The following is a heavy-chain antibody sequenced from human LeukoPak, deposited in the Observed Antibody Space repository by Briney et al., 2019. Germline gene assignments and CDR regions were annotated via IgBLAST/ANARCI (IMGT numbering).Heavy chain of an antibody. Sequence: GGSLRLSCVVSGISLSNHAMSWVRQAPGKGLEWVSYISERGGSTAYADSVKGRFTISRGNSLNTLYLQMSSLRAEDTAVYFCAKRGIVIRGILVIGYHQEAYHYDYWGQGVLVTVSS. J-gene: IGHJ4*02. V-gene: IGHV3-23*01. D-gene: IGHD3-10*01. CDR2: ISERGGST. CDR1: GISLSNHA. CDR3: AKRGIVIRGILVIGYHQEAYHYDY.